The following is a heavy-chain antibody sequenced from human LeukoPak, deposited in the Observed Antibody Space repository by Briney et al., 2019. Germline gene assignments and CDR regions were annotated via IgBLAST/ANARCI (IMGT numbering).Heavy chain of an antibody. D-gene: IGHD6-13*01. J-gene: IGHJ4*02. CDR1: GFTFSSYG. Sequence: PGGSLRLSCAASGFTFSSYGMSWVRQAPGKGLEWVANIKQDGSEKYYVDSVKGRFTISRDNAKNSLYLQMNSLRAEDTAVYYCARHPLSSWYVYFDYWGQGTLVTVSS. CDR2: IKQDGSEK. V-gene: IGHV3-7*01. CDR3: ARHPLSSWYVYFDY.